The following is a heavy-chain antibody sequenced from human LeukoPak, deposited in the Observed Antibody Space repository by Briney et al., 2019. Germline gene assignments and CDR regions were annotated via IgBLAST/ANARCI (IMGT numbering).Heavy chain of an antibody. CDR3: AGDYGEYYYGMDV. CDR1: GFTFSSYA. J-gene: IGHJ6*02. D-gene: IGHD4-17*01. CDR2: ITGSGGST. V-gene: IGHV3-23*01. Sequence: GASLRLSCAASGFTFSSYAMSWVRQAPGKGLEWVSAITGSGGSTYYADSVKGRFTISRDNSKNTLYVQMNTLRAEDTAVYYCAGDYGEYYYGMDVWGQGTTVTVSS.